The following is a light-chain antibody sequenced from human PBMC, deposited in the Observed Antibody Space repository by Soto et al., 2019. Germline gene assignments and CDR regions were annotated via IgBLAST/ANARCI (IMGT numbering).Light chain of an antibody. Sequence: DIQMTQSPSYLAASVGDRVTITCQASQDIRNHLNWYQQKPGTAPKLLIYDASYLQTGVPSRFSGSGSGTHFTLTISSLQPEDFATYYCQQYDNFPLFGGGTKVEIK. V-gene: IGKV1-33*01. J-gene: IGKJ4*01. CDR1: QDIRNH. CDR2: DAS. CDR3: QQYDNFPL.